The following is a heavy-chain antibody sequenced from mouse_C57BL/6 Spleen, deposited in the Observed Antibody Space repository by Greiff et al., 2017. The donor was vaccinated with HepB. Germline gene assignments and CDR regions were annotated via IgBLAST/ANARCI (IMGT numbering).Heavy chain of an antibody. CDR1: GFTFSDYG. Sequence: EVKLVESGGGLVKPGGSLKLSCAASGFTFSDYGMHWVRQAPEKGLEWVAYISSGSSTIYYADTVKGRFTIYRDNAKNTLFLQMTSLRSEDTAMYYCARSLLHYAMDYWGQGTSVTVSS. D-gene: IGHD2-10*01. CDR2: ISSGSSTI. V-gene: IGHV5-17*01. J-gene: IGHJ4*01. CDR3: ARSLLHYAMDY.